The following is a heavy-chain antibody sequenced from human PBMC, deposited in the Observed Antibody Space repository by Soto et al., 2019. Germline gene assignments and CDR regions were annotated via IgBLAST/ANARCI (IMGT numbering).Heavy chain of an antibody. CDR3: ARIPRYSFPTSDDLDS. CDR1: GGTFYTYT. CDR2: ITPIYPTT. D-gene: IGHD5-18*01. V-gene: IGHV1-69*15. Sequence: QVQLVQSGAEVRKPGSSVQVSCKASGGTFYTYTFSWVRQAPGQGLEWMGSITPIYPTTNYAEKFQGRLTVTADGSTNTAYMELNSLTSEDTAVYYCARIPRYSFPTSDDLDSWGQATLVTVSS. J-gene: IGHJ4*02.